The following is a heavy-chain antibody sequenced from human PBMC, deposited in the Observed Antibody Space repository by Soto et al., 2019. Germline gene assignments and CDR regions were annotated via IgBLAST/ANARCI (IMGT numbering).Heavy chain of an antibody. V-gene: IGHV1-69*01. CDR3: ARSQGSSTSLEIYYYYYYGMDV. J-gene: IGHJ6*02. CDR1: GRTFSSYA. CDR2: IIPISDTT. Sequence: QVQLVQSGAEVKKPGSSVKVSCKASGRTFSSYAISWVRQAPGQGLEWMGGIIPISDTTNYAQKFQGRVTITADESTSTAYMELSSLRSEDTAVYYCARSQGSSTSLEIYYYYYYGMDVWGQGTMVTVSS. D-gene: IGHD2-2*01.